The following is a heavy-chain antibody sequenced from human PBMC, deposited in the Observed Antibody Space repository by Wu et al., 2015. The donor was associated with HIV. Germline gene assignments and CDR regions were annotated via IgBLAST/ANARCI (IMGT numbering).Heavy chain of an antibody. D-gene: IGHD3-16*01. V-gene: IGHV1-69*12. CDR1: GDGFTSYA. CDR3: AKATYDYVWGGYYYYYMDV. J-gene: IGHJ6*03. CDR2: IIPIFGTA. Sequence: QVHLVQFGGEVKKPGSSVKVTCKASGDGFTSYAISWVRQAPGQGLEWMGGIIPIFGTANYAQKFQGRVTITADESTSTAYMELSSLRSEDTAVYYCAKATYDYVWGGYYYYYMDVWGKGTTVTVSS.